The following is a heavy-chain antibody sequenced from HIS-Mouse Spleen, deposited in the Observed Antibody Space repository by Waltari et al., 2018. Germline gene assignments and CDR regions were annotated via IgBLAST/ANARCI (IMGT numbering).Heavy chain of an antibody. V-gene: IGHV4-39*01. CDR2: IYYSGST. D-gene: IGHD4-17*01. CDR1: GCSISSSSSY. CDR3: AYGDYFDY. J-gene: IGHJ4*02. Sequence: QLQLQESGPGLGKPSETLSLTCTVSGCSISSSSSYWGWTRQPPGKGLEWIGSIYYSGSTYYNPSLKSRVTISVDTSKNQFSLKLSSVTAADTAVYYCAYGDYFDYWGQGTLVTVSS.